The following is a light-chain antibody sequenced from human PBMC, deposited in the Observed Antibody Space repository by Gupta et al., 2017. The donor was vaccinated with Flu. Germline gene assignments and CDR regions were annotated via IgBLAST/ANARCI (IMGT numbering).Light chain of an antibody. J-gene: IGKJ4*01. CDR1: RILLSTNVYSY. Sequence: CSTSRRILLSTNVYSYLAWYLQKPRQTPKLLIYVASNRDSGVPDGFSGSGSGTDFTLTISSVEAEDAAVYYCKQAQETPPTFGGGTKVEIK. CDR3: KQAQETPPT. V-gene: IGKV2-28*01. CDR2: VAS.